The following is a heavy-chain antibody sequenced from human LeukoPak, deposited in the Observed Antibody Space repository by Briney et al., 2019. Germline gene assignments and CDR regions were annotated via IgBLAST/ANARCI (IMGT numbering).Heavy chain of an antibody. CDR2: ISGGGGST. Sequence: PSETLSLTCTVSGGSISSSSYYWGWIRQPPGKGLEWVSGISGGGGSTYYADSVKGRFTISRDNSKNTLYLQMNSLRAEDTAVYYCAKRSGRDTPMLTARHFDYWGQGTLVTVSS. J-gene: IGHJ4*02. V-gene: IGHV3-23*01. CDR3: AKRSGRDTPMLTARHFDY. D-gene: IGHD5-18*01. CDR1: GGSISSSSYY.